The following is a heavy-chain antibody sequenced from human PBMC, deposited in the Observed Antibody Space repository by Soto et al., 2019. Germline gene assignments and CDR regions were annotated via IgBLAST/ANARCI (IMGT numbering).Heavy chain of an antibody. D-gene: IGHD5-12*01. CDR3: ARARLRAVYAFDI. V-gene: IGHV4-31*03. J-gene: IGHJ3*02. CDR1: GGSVSSGAYY. CDR2: IYYSGST. Sequence: QVQLQESDAGLVKASQTLSLTCTVSGGSVSSGAYYWTWIRQRPGKGLEWIGYIYYSGSTYYSPSLKSRRSISLDTSKNQFYLRLSSVTAADTAMYYCARARLRAVYAFDIWGQGTMVTVSS.